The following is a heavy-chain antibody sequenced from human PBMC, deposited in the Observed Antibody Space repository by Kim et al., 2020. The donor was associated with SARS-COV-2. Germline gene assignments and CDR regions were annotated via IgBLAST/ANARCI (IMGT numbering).Heavy chain of an antibody. D-gene: IGHD3-22*01. CDR3: AFTTRPYYVDY. Sequence: YYADSGKGRFTTSRDNSKNTLYLQMNSLRAEDTAVYYCAFTTRPYYVDYWGQGTLVTVSS. V-gene: IGHV3-66*01. J-gene: IGHJ4*02.